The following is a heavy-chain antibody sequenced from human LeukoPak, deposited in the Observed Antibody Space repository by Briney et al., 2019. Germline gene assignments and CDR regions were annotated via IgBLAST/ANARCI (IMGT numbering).Heavy chain of an antibody. Sequence: ASVKVSCKASGYTFTSYDINWVRQATGRGLEWMGWMNPNSGNTGYAQKLQGRVTMTTDTSTSTAYMELRSLRSDDTAVYYCARQAVYDILTGYYNDWYFDLWGRGTLVTVSS. CDR3: ARQAVYDILTGYYNDWYFDL. J-gene: IGHJ2*01. CDR2: MNPNSGNT. V-gene: IGHV1-8*01. D-gene: IGHD3-9*01. CDR1: GYTFTSYD.